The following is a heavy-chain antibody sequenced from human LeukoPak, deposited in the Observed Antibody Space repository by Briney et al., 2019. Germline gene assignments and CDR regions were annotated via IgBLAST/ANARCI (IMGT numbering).Heavy chain of an antibody. CDR2: ISGSGGST. Sequence: GGSLRLSCAASGFTFSSYAMSWVRQAPGKGPEWVSAISGSGGSTYYAASVKGRFTISRDNSKNTLYLQMNSQRAEDTGVCYCAKGIDSSGYYDYWGQGTLVTVSS. J-gene: IGHJ4*02. D-gene: IGHD3-22*01. V-gene: IGHV3-23*01. CDR3: AKGIDSSGYYDY. CDR1: GFTFSSYA.